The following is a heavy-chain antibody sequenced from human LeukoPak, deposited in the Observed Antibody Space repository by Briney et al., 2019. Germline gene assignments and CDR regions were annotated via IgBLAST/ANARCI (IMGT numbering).Heavy chain of an antibody. Sequence: PGGSLRLSCAASGFTVSSRFMSWVRQAPGKGLEWVSLTQSGGNTFYADSVKGRFTISRDSSKNILYLQMNSLRAEDTAVYCCARGLSDNTQPFDPRGQGTLVTVSS. D-gene: IGHD2-2*02. CDR2: TQSGGNT. V-gene: IGHV3-66*01. J-gene: IGHJ5*02. CDR1: GFTVSSRF. CDR3: ARGLSDNTQPFDP.